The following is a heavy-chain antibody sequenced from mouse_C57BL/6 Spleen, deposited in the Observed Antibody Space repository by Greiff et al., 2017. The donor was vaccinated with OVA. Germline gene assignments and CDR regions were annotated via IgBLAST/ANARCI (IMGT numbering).Heavy chain of an antibody. Sequence: VQLQQPGAELVKPGASVKMSCKASGYTFTSYWITWVKQRPGQGLEWIGDIYPGSGSTNYNEKFKSKATLTVDTSSSTAYMQHSSLTSEDSAVXYGARDTRYYYDEGSMDYWGQGTTVTVSS. CDR2: IYPGSGST. V-gene: IGHV1-55*01. J-gene: IGHJ4*01. D-gene: IGHD2-4*01. CDR3: ARDTRYYYDEGSMDY. CDR1: GYTFTSYW.